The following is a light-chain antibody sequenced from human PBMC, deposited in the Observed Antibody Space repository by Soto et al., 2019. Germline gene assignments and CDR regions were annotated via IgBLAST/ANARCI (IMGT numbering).Light chain of an antibody. J-gene: IGKJ2*01. Sequence: DIQMTQSPSSLSASVGDRVTITCRASQTITTYLNWYQQKRGKAPNLLIYGASKLQSGVPSRFSGSGSGTDFTLTISSLQPEDFATYYCQQSYSTPYTFGQGTELEIE. CDR3: QQSYSTPYT. CDR1: QTITTY. CDR2: GAS. V-gene: IGKV1-39*01.